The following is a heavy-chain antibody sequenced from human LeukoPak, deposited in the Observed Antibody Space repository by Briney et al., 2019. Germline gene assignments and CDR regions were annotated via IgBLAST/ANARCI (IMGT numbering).Heavy chain of an antibody. D-gene: IGHD2-15*01. V-gene: IGHV4-34*01. CDR2: INHSGST. CDR1: GGSFSGYY. J-gene: IGHJ4*02. Sequence: PSETLSLTCAVYGGSFSGYYWSWIRQPPGKGLEWIGEINHSGSTNYNPSLKSRVTISVDTSKNQFSLKLSSVTAADTVVYYCARGVAATPDDYWGQGTLVTVSS. CDR3: ARGVAATPDDY.